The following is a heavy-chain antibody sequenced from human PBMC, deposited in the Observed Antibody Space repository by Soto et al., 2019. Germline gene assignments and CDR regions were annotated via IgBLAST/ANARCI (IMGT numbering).Heavy chain of an antibody. V-gene: IGHV4-31*02. J-gene: IGHJ5*02. Sequence: QVQLQEAGPGLVKPSQTLSLTCTVSGGSLKSGGYYWSWIRQHPGRGQEWIGYIYYTGRPSYNPSLESPAAVSADTSKNQFALKLSSVTAADTAVDYCARDVTSNPPCFDLWGQGTLVTVSS. CDR3: ARDVTSNPPCFDL. CDR2: IYYTGRP. D-gene: IGHD2-2*01. CDR1: GGSLKSGGYY.